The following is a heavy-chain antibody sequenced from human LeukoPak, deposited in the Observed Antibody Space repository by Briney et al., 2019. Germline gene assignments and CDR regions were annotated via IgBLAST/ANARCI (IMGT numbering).Heavy chain of an antibody. CDR2: IYYSGST. CDR1: GFTFSSYA. J-gene: IGHJ3*02. V-gene: IGHV4-59*08. D-gene: IGHD6-19*01. Sequence: GSLRLSCAASGFTFSSYAMSWVRQAPGKGLEWIGYIYYSGSTNYNPSLKSRVTISVDTSKNQFSLKLSSVTAADTAVYYCARLGEDSSGWYHAFDIWGQGTMVTVSS. CDR3: ARLGEDSSGWYHAFDI.